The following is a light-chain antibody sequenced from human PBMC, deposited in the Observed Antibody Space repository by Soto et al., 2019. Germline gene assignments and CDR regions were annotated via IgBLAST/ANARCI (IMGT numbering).Light chain of an antibody. CDR1: QSVNTN. J-gene: IGKJ4*01. CDR2: GAS. Sequence: ETVMTQSPATLSVSLGERATLSCRASQSVNTNLAWYQQKPGQAPRLLIYGASIRATGVPARFSGSGSGTDFTLTISFLQPEDFAVYFCHQYKNWPPVTFGGGTKVDIK. V-gene: IGKV3D-15*03. CDR3: HQYKNWPPVT.